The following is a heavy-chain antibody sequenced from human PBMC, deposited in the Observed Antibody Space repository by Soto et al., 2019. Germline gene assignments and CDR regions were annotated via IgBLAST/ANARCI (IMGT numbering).Heavy chain of an antibody. Sequence: PSETLSLTCAVYGGSFSGYYWSWIRQPPGKGLEWIGEINHSGSTNYNPSLKSRVTISVDTSKNQFSLKLSSVTAADTAVYYCARVRTIFGVVTYYYYGMDVWGQGTTVTVSS. J-gene: IGHJ6*02. CDR2: INHSGST. CDR3: ARVRTIFGVVTYYYYGMDV. D-gene: IGHD3-3*01. CDR1: GGSFSGYY. V-gene: IGHV4-34*01.